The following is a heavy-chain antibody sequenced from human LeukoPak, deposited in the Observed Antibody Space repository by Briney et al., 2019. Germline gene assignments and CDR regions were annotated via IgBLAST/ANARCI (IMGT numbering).Heavy chain of an antibody. D-gene: IGHD1-26*01. Sequence: GGSLRLSCAASGFTFTTYWMAWVRQAPGKGLEWVANIKGDESAKHQADSVKGRFTISRDNAQNSVYLQMSSLRVEDTAVYYCARDVGGSLDYWGQGTLVTVSS. J-gene: IGHJ4*02. V-gene: IGHV3-7*01. CDR2: IKGDESAK. CDR1: GFTFTTYW. CDR3: ARDVGGSLDY.